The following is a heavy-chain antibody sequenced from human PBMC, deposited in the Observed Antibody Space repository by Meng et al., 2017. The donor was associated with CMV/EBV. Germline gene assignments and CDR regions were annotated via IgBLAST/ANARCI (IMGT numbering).Heavy chain of an antibody. CDR1: GGSFSGYY. D-gene: IGHD2-2*01. Sequence: GGSFSGYYWSWIRQPPGKGLEWIGEINHSGSTNYNPSLKSRVTISVDTSKNQFSLKLSSVTAADTAVYYCASLNYCSSTGCSRRFDYWGQGTLVTVSS. J-gene: IGHJ4*02. V-gene: IGHV4-34*01. CDR2: INHSGST. CDR3: ASLNYCSSTGCSRRFDY.